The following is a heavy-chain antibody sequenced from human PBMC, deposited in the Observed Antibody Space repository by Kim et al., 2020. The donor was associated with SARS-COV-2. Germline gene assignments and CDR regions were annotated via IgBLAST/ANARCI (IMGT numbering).Heavy chain of an antibody. CDR2: IKQDGSEK. V-gene: IGHV3-7*01. CDR3: ARDWTCSGGGATYCYYGMDV. Sequence: GGSLRLSCAASGFTFSSYWMSWVRQAPGKGLEWVANIKQDGSEKYYVDSVKGRFTISRDNAKNSLYLQMNSLRAEDTAVYYCARDWTCSGGGATYCYYGMDVWGQGTTVTVSS. J-gene: IGHJ6*02. D-gene: IGHD2-15*01. CDR1: GFTFSSYW.